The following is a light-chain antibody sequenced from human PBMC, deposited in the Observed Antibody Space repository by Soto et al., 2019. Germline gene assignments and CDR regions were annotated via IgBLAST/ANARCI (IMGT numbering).Light chain of an antibody. V-gene: IGKV1-39*01. J-gene: IGKJ2*01. CDR3: QQSYSTPPT. Sequence: DIQMTQSPSSLSASVGDRVTITCRASQSISSYLNWYQQKPGKAPKLLIYAASSLQSGVPSRFSGSGSGTDFTLNISSLHPEDFATYYCQQSYSTPPTFGQGTKLEIK. CDR2: AAS. CDR1: QSISSY.